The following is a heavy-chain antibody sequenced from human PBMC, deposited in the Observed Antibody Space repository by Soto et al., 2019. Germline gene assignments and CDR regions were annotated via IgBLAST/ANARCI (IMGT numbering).Heavy chain of an antibody. CDR2: INPNSVGT. J-gene: IGHJ3*02. Sequence: AASVKVSCKASGYTFTGHYMHWVRQAPGQGLEWMGWINPNSVGTNYAQKFQGRVTMTRDTSITTAYMELSRLRSDDTAVYYCAREPMVRAAHGFDIWGQGTMVTV. CDR3: AREPMVRAAHGFDI. CDR1: GYTFTGHY. V-gene: IGHV1-2*02. D-gene: IGHD3-10*01.